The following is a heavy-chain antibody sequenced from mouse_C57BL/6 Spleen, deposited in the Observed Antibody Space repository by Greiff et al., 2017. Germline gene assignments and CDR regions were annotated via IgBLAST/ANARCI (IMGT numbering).Heavy chain of an antibody. CDR1: GYTFTNYW. J-gene: IGHJ3*01. V-gene: IGHV1-63*01. CDR2: IYPGGGYT. CDR3: ARGGDYAWFAY. Sequence: QVHVKQSGAELVRPGTSVKMSCKASGYTFTNYWIGWAKQRPGHGLEWIGDIYPGGGYTNYNEKFKGKATLTADKSSSTAYMQFSSLTSEDSAIYYCARGGDYAWFAYWGQGTLVTVSA. D-gene: IGHD2-4*01.